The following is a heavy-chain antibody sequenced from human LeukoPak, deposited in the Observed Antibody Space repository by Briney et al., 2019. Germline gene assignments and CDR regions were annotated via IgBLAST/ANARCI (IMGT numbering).Heavy chain of an antibody. J-gene: IGHJ4*02. D-gene: IGHD3-16*01. CDR3: ARDLSLRLGMYYFDY. CDR2: NSAYNGNT. Sequence: GASVKVSCKASGGTFTSYGITWVRQAPGQGLEWMGWNSAYNGNTNYAQKLQGRVTMTTDTSTSTAYMELRSLRSDDTAVYYCARDLSLRLGMYYFDYWGQGTLVTVSS. V-gene: IGHV1-18*01. CDR1: GGTFTSYG.